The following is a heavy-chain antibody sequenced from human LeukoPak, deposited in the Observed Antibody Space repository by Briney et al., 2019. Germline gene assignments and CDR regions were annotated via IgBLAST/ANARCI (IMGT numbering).Heavy chain of an antibody. CDR1: GGSFSGYY. J-gene: IGHJ2*01. CDR3: ARSVVTLYWYFDL. D-gene: IGHD4-23*01. CDR2: IYYSGST. Sequence: SETLSLTCAVYGGSFSGYYWSWIRRPPGKGLEWIGYIYYSGSTNYNPSLKSRVTISLDTSKNQFSLKLSSVTTADTAVYYCARSVVTLYWYFDLWGRGTLVTVSS. V-gene: IGHV4-59*01.